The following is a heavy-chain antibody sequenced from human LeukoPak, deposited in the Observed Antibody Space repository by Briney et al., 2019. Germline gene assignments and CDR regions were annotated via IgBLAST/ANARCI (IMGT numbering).Heavy chain of an antibody. CDR1: GYTFTGYY. J-gene: IGHJ4*02. V-gene: IGHV1-2*02. D-gene: IGHD3-10*01. CDR2: INPNSGGT. CDR3: ARDSDYYGSGSNTDY. Sequence: ASVQVSCKASGYTFTGYYMHWVRQAPGQGLEWMGWINPNSGGTNYAQKFQGRVTMTRDTSISTAYMELSRLRSDDTAVYYCARDSDYYGSGSNTDYWGQGTLVTVSS.